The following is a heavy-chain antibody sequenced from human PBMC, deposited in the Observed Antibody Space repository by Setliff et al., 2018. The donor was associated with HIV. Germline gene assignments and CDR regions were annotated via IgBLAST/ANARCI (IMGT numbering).Heavy chain of an antibody. CDR3: ARGYASGYDAYGY. Sequence: PSETLSLTCAVYGGSFNGYSWTWIRQPPGKGLEWIGGINHSGSTNYNPSLKSRVTISVDTSKSQFSLKLGSVTAADTAVYYCARGYASGYDAYGYWGQGTLVTVSS. J-gene: IGHJ4*02. CDR1: GGSFNGYS. D-gene: IGHD5-12*01. V-gene: IGHV4-34*01. CDR2: INHSGST.